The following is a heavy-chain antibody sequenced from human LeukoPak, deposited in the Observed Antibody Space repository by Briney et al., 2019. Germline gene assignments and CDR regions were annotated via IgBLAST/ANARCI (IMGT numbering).Heavy chain of an antibody. J-gene: IGHJ4*02. V-gene: IGHV3-9*03. CDR1: GYTFEDYA. CDR3: TSSSFDY. Sequence: PGGSLRLSCAGYGYTFEDYAMHWVRQAPGKGLEWVSGISWYSGSIGYGVSVKGRFTISRDNAKNSLYLQMNSLRAEDMALYYCTSSSFDYWGQGTLVTVSS. D-gene: IGHD6-6*01. CDR2: ISWYSGSI.